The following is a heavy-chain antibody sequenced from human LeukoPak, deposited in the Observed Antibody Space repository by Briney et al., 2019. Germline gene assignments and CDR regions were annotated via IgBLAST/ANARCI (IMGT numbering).Heavy chain of an antibody. J-gene: IGHJ6*03. CDR2: IYYSGST. D-gene: IGHD2-2*01. CDR1: GGSISSYY. Sequence: PSETLSLTCTVSGGSISSYYWSWIRQPPGKGLEWIGYIYYSGSTNYNPSLKSRVTISVDTSKNQFSLKLSSVTAADTAVYYCARLIGDIVVVPAGTYYYYYMDVWGKGTTVTISS. CDR3: ARLIGDIVVVPAGTYYYYYMDV. V-gene: IGHV4-59*01.